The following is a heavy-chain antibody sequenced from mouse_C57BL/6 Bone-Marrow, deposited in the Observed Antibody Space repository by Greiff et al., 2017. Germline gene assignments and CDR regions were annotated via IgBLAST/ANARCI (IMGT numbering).Heavy chain of an antibody. CDR2: ISYDGSN. J-gene: IGHJ2*01. Sequence: EVQLVESGPGLVKPSQSLSLTCSVTGYSITSGYYWNWIRQFPGNKLEWRGYISYDGSNNYNPSLKNRISITRDTSKNQFFLKLNSVTTEDTATYYCAREDYYGIDYWGQGTTLTVSS. D-gene: IGHD1-1*01. V-gene: IGHV3-6*01. CDR3: AREDYYGIDY. CDR1: GYSITSGYY.